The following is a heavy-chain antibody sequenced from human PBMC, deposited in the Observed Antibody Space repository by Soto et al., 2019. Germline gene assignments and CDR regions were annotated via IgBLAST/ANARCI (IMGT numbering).Heavy chain of an antibody. J-gene: IGHJ4*02. CDR1: GFTFSSYA. CDR3: AKAHLVATIPCMFDY. D-gene: IGHD5-12*01. V-gene: IGHV3-23*01. Sequence: EVQLLESGGGLVQPGGSLRLSCAASGFTFSSYAMSWVRQASGKGLEWVSAISGSGGSTYYADSVKGRFTISRDNSKNTLYLQMNSLRAEDTAVYYCAKAHLVATIPCMFDYWGQGTLVTVSS. CDR2: ISGSGGST.